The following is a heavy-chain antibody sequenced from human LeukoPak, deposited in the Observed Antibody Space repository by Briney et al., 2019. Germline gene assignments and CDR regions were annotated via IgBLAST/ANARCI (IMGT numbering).Heavy chain of an antibody. J-gene: IGHJ4*02. D-gene: IGHD3-22*01. CDR2: IGSSSSTI. CDR1: GFTFSSYS. V-gene: IGHV3-48*02. CDR3: AREGAYYDSGGYYQRQYYFDY. Sequence: GGSLRLSCAASGFTFSSYSMNWVRQAPGKGLEWVSYIGSSSSTIYYADSVKGRFTISRDNAKNSLYLQMNSLRDEDTAVYYCAREGAYYDSGGYYQRQYYFDYWGQGTLVTVSS.